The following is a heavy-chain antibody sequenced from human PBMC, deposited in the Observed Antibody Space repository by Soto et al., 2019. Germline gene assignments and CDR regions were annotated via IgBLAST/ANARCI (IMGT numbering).Heavy chain of an antibody. CDR2: ISGSDGRT. D-gene: IGHD3-16*01. V-gene: IGHV3-23*01. CDR1: GFTFSSYA. CDR3: AKGVSQAPPLALFDY. J-gene: IGHJ4*02. Sequence: EVQLLESGGGLVRPGGSLRLSCAASGFTFSSYAMSWVRQAPGKGLEWVSPISGSDGRTYATDSVKGRFTISRDNASNTESLQMNSLSVEDTAVYYCAKGVSQAPPLALFDYWGRGNLVTVSS.